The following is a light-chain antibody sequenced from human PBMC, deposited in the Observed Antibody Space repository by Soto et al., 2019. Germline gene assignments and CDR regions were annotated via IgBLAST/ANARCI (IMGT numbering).Light chain of an antibody. Sequence: EIVLTQSPDTLSLSPGERATLSCTPAQSVGTRLAWYHHKTGQAPRLLISGASSRATGIPDRFTGSGSETSFTLTISRLEPEDFALYYCQHYQSGHPITFGQGTRLEIK. CDR3: QHYQSGHPIT. J-gene: IGKJ5*01. V-gene: IGKV3-20*01. CDR1: QSVGTR. CDR2: GAS.